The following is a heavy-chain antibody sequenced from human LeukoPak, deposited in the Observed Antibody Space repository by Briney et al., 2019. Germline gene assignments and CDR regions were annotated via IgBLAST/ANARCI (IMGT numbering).Heavy chain of an antibody. CDR3: ARGGAARPDI. J-gene: IGHJ3*02. CDR2: ISSSNSNI. Sequence: GGSLRLSCAASGFTFNTYGMNWVRQAPGKGLEWVSYISSSNSNINYADSVKGRFTISRDNARNSLYLQMNSLRAEDTAVYYCARGGAARPDIWGQGTVVTVSS. D-gene: IGHD6-6*01. V-gene: IGHV3-48*01. CDR1: GFTFNTYG.